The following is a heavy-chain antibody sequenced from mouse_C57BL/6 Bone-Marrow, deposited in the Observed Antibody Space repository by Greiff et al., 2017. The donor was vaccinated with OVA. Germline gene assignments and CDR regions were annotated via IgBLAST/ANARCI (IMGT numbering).Heavy chain of an antibody. J-gene: IGHJ4*01. CDR1: GYTFTDYE. D-gene: IGHD2-5*01. CDR3: TRGYSNYYAIDY. Sequence: QVQLQQSGAELVRPGASVTLSCKASGYTFTDYEMHWVKQTPVHGLEWIGAIDPETGGTAYNQKFKGKAILTADKSSSTAYMELRSLTSEDSAVDYCTRGYSNYYAIDYWGQGTSVTVSA. CDR2: IDPETGGT. V-gene: IGHV1-15*01.